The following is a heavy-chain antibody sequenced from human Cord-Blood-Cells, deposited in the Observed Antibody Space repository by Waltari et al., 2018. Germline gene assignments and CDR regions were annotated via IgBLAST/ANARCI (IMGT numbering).Heavy chain of an antibody. J-gene: IGHJ6*03. CDR3: ARPGYSSSWYYYYMDV. D-gene: IGHD6-13*01. Sequence: QVQLQQWGAGLLKPSETLSLTCSVHGGSFSGSYWSWIRQPPGQGLEWIGEINHSGSTNYNPSLKSRVTISVDTSKNQFSLKLSSVTAADTAVYYCARPGYSSSWYYYYMDVWGKGTTVTVSS. CDR2: INHSGST. V-gene: IGHV4-34*01. CDR1: GGSFSGSY.